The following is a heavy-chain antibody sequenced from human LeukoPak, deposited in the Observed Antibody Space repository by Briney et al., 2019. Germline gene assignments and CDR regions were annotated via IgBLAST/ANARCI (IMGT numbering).Heavy chain of an antibody. D-gene: IGHD4-17*01. CDR3: ARDIRFYGDIGDGMDV. CDR1: GYTFTSYD. CDR2: MNPNSGNT. Sequence: ASVKVSCKASGYTFTSYDINWVRQAPGQGLEWMGWMNPNSGNTGYAQKFQGRVTMTRNTSISTAYMELSSLRSEDTAVYYCARDIRFYGDIGDGMDVWGQGTTVTVSS. J-gene: IGHJ6*02. V-gene: IGHV1-8*01.